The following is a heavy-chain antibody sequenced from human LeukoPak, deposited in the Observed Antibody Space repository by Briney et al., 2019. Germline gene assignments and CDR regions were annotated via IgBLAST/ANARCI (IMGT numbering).Heavy chain of an antibody. D-gene: IGHD3-9*01. J-gene: IGHJ6*03. Sequence: GGSLRLSCAASGFTFRNYGMSWVRQAPGKGLEWVSAISASGGGTFYADSVRGRLTISRDNSKNTLYLQMNSLKTEDTAVYYCTSEKGPDYDILTGYPRTWYYYYMDVWGKGTTVTISS. CDR3: TSEKGPDYDILTGYPRTWYYYYMDV. V-gene: IGHV3-23*01. CDR2: ISASGGGT. CDR1: GFTFRNYG.